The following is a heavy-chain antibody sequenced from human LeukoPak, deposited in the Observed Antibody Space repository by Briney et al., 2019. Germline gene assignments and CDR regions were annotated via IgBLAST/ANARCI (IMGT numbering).Heavy chain of an antibody. CDR3: AKDSRRYSSSWLDY. Sequence: GSLRLSCAASGFTFSSCGMHWVRQAPGKGLEWVTFIRYDGSNKYYADSVKGRFTISRDNSKNTLYLQMNSLRAEDTAVYYCAKDSRRYSSSWLDYWGQGTLVTVSS. J-gene: IGHJ4*02. CDR2: IRYDGSNK. CDR1: GFTFSSCG. D-gene: IGHD6-13*01. V-gene: IGHV3-30*02.